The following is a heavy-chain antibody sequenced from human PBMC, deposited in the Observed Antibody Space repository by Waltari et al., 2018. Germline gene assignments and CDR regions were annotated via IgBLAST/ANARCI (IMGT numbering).Heavy chain of an antibody. V-gene: IGHV4-39*07. Sequence: QLQLQESGPGLVKPSETLSLTCPVSGGSISSSSYYWGWIRQPPGKGLEWIGSIYYSGSTYYNPSLKSRVTISVDTSKNQFSLKLSSVTAADTAVYYCARDTGERITIFGDAFDIWGQGTMVTVSS. J-gene: IGHJ3*02. D-gene: IGHD3-3*01. CDR1: GGSISSSSYY. CDR2: IYYSGST. CDR3: ARDTGERITIFGDAFDI.